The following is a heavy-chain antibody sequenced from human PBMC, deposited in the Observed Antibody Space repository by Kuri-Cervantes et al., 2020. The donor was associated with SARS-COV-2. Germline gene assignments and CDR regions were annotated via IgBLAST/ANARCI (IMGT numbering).Heavy chain of an antibody. CDR3: ARLRYYDFWSGYSSGHYYYYYMDV. D-gene: IGHD3-3*01. J-gene: IGHJ6*03. CDR1: GYSFTSYW. CDR2: IYPDDSDT. Sequence: GESLKISCKGSGYSFTSYWIGWVRQMPGKGLEWMGVIYPDDSDTRYSPSFQAQVTLSADKSINTAYLQWSSLKASDTAMYYCARLRYYDFWSGYSSGHYYYYYMDVWGKGTTVTVSS. V-gene: IGHV5-51*01.